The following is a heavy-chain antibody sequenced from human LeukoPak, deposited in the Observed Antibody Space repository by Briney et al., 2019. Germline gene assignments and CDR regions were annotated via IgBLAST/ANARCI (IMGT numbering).Heavy chain of an antibody. CDR2: ISYDGSNK. D-gene: IGHD4-17*01. Sequence: GGSLRLSCAASGFTFSSYAMHWVRQAPGKGLEWVAVISYDGSNKYYADSVKGRFTISRDNSKNTLYLQMNSLRAEDTAVYYCARDNDYGDYGIDYWGQGTLVTVSS. CDR3: ARDNDYGDYGIDY. J-gene: IGHJ4*02. CDR1: GFTFSSYA. V-gene: IGHV3-30*04.